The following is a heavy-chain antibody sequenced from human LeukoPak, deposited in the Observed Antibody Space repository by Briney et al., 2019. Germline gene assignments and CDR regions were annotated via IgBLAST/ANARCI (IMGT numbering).Heavy chain of an antibody. CDR2: IYYSGST. V-gene: IGHV4-59*12. CDR1: GGSISSYY. CDR3: ARDPRRFLYYYYMDV. D-gene: IGHD3-10*01. Sequence: PSETLSLTCTVSGGSISSYYWSWIRQPPGKGLEWIGYIYYSGSTNYNPSLKSRVTISVDTSKNQFSLKLSSVTAADTAVYYCARDPRRFLYYYYMDVWGKGTTVTVSS. J-gene: IGHJ6*03.